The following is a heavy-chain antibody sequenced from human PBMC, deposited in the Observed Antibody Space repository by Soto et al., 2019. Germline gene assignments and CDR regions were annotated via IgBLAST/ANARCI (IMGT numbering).Heavy chain of an antibody. J-gene: IGHJ3*02. CDR1: GFTFSSYA. CDR2: ISGSGGST. CDR3: AKKHSEPNHPAYEYSSSRLGAFDI. V-gene: IGHV3-23*01. D-gene: IGHD6-6*01. Sequence: GGSLRLSCAASGFTFSSYAMSWVRQAPGKGLEWVSAISGSGGSTYYADSVKGRFTISRDNSKNTLYLQMNSLRAEDTAVYYCAKKHSEPNHPAYEYSSSRLGAFDIWGQGTMVTVSS.